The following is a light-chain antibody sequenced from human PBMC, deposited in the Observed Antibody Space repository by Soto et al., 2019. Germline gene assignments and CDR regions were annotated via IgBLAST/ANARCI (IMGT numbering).Light chain of an antibody. Sequence: EIVMTQSPATLSVSPGERATLSCRASQSVTDNYLAWYQQKPGQAPRLLIYGASTRATGIPARFSGSGSGTDFTLTISRLEPEDFAVYYCQQYGSSGTFGQGTKVDI. CDR2: GAS. J-gene: IGKJ1*01. CDR3: QQYGSSGT. CDR1: QSVTDNY. V-gene: IGKV3-20*01.